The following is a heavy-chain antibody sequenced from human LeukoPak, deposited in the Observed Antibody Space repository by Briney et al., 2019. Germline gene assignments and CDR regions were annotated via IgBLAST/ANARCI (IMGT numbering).Heavy chain of an antibody. Sequence: ASVKVSCKASGYTFTSYGISWVRQAPGQGLEWMGWISAYNGNTNYAQKLQGRVTMTTDTSTSTAYMELRSLRSDDTAVYYCASVYCGSDCYPCGMDVWGQGTTVSVSS. J-gene: IGHJ6*02. CDR3: ASVYCGSDCYPCGMDV. D-gene: IGHD2-21*02. CDR2: ISAYNGNT. V-gene: IGHV1-18*01. CDR1: GYTFTSYG.